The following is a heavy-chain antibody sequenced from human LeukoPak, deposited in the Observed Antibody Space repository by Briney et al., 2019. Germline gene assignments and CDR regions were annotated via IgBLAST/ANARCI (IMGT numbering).Heavy chain of an antibody. CDR3: ARGTEGGIDYYYMDV. J-gene: IGHJ6*03. V-gene: IGHV1-18*01. D-gene: IGHD1-1*01. CDR2: ISGSNGYT. Sequence: ASVKVSCKTSGYTFTSYGINWVRQAPGQGLEWMGWISGSNGYTKYAEKIQGRVTLTKDEPTRTAYMELRSLRSDDTAVYYCARGTEGGIDYYYMDVWGKGTTVTVSS. CDR1: GYTFTSYG.